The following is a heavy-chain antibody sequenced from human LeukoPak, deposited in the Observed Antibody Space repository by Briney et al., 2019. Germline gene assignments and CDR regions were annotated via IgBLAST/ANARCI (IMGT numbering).Heavy chain of an antibody. V-gene: IGHV5-51*01. CDR3: ARPPSRAAPGPFDY. CDR1: GYSFSSYW. J-gene: IGHJ4*02. CDR2: IFPGDSET. Sequence: GESLKISCKASGYSFSSYWIGWGRPPPGKGLGWMGIIFPGDSETRYTPFFQGQVTISADKSISTAYLQWSSLKASDTAMYYCARPPSRAAPGPFDYWGQGTLVTVSS. D-gene: IGHD6-13*01.